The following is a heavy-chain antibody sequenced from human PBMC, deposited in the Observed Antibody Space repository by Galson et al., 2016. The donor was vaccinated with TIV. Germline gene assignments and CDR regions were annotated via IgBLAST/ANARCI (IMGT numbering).Heavy chain of an antibody. CDR2: IDWDDGK. CDR3: ARTRAAAGANDN. J-gene: IGHJ4*02. D-gene: IGHD6-13*01. V-gene: IGHV2-70*11. CDR1: GFSLNTDGMC. Sequence: PALVKPTQTLTLTCTFSGFSLNTDGMCVNWIRQPPGKALEWLARIDWDDGKSYSSSLKARLTISKDTSKNQVVLTMTNMDPVDTATYYCARTRAAAGANDNWGQGTLVTVSS.